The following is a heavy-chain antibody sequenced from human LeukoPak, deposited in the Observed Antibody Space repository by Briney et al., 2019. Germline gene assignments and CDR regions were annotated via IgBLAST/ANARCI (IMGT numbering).Heavy chain of an antibody. J-gene: IGHJ4*02. D-gene: IGHD3-10*01. CDR1: GGSFSRYA. V-gene: IGHV1-69*13. Sequence: EASVKVPCKASGGSFSRYAISWVRQAPGQGLEWMGGIIPIFGTANYAQKFQGRVTITADESTSTVYMELSSLRSEDTAVYYCARDYHGSGSLTTFDYWGQGTLVTVSS. CDR2: IIPIFGTA. CDR3: ARDYHGSGSLTTFDY.